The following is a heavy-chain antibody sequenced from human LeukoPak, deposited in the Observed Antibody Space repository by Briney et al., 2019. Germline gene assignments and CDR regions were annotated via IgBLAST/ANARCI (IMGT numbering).Heavy chain of an antibody. J-gene: IGHJ2*01. CDR1: GGSISSSSYY. V-gene: IGHV4-39*01. D-gene: IGHD3-9*01. CDR2: IYYSGST. CDR3: ARRNYDILTGPDWYFDL. Sequence: SETLSLTCTVSGGSISSSSYYWGWIRQPPGKGLEWIGSIYYSGSTYYNPSLKSRVTISVDTSKNQFSLELSSVTAADTAVYYCARRNYDILTGPDWYFDLWGRGTLVTVSS.